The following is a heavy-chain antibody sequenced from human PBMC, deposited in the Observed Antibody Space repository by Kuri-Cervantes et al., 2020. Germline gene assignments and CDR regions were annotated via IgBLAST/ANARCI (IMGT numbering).Heavy chain of an antibody. J-gene: IGHJ5*02. V-gene: IGHV4-59*13. CDR1: GGSMNSYY. Sequence: SETLSLTCTVTGGSMNSYYWSWIRQPPGKGLEWIGYIYYSGSTNYNPSLKSRVTISVDTSKNQFSLKLSSVTAADTAVYYCARTPQAKSLDWLKGVVNVPSLFDPWGQGTLVTVSS. CDR3: ARTPQAKSLDWLKGVVNVPSLFDP. CDR2: IYYSGST. D-gene: IGHD3-9*01.